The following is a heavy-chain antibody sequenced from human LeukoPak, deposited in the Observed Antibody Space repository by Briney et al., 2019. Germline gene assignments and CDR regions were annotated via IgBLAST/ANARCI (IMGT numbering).Heavy chain of an antibody. J-gene: IGHJ5*02. Sequence: SSETLSLTCTVSGGSISSSYWTWIRQSPGKGLEWIGYISSGGNTNSNPSLKSRVTISIDTSKNQFSLKLTSVTAADTAVYYCARDVYTTSAWGWFDPWGQGTLVTVS. CDR2: ISSGGNT. CDR3: ARDVYTTSAWGWFDP. CDR1: GGSISSSY. D-gene: IGHD5/OR15-5a*01. V-gene: IGHV4-59*01.